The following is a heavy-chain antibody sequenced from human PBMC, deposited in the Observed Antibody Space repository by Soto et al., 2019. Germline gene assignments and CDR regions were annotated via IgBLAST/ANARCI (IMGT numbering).Heavy chain of an antibody. Sequence: EVQLSESGGGLVQPGGSLRLSCEASGLTLSVYDMSWVRQSPGKGLEWVSVISGSNGGTHYADSVKGRFTISRYSSKNTLYLQMNNVRAEDTAIYYSTKLRGYGGYWGQGTLVTGSS. CDR2: ISGSNGGT. D-gene: IGHD3-10*01. CDR3: TKLRGYGGY. CDR1: GLTLSVYD. J-gene: IGHJ4*02. V-gene: IGHV3-23*01.